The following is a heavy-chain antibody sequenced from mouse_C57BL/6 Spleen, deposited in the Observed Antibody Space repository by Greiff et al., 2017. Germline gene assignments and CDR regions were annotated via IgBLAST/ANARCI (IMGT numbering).Heavy chain of an antibody. CDR2: ISSGGSYT. CDR1: GFTFSSYG. V-gene: IGHV5-6*01. Sequence: EVKLVESGGDLVKPGGSLKLSCAASGFTFSSYGMSWVRQTPDKRLEWVATISSGGSYTYYPDSVKGRFTISRDNAKNTLYLQMSRLKSEDTAMDYCARQGSFDDYWGQGTTLTVSS. J-gene: IGHJ2*01. CDR3: ARQGSFDDY.